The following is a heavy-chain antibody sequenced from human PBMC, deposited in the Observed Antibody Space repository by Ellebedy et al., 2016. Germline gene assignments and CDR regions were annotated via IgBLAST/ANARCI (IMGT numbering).Heavy chain of an antibody. Sequence: GESLKISXAASGFTFSSSWMNWFRQAPGKGLVWVSRINEDGSVITYADSVKGRFTISRDNSKNTLYLQMNSLRAEDTAVYYCARGGYYDSSGYYYFEYWGQGTLVTVSS. J-gene: IGHJ4*02. D-gene: IGHD3-22*01. CDR3: ARGGYYDSSGYYYFEY. V-gene: IGHV3-74*01. CDR2: INEDGSVI. CDR1: GFTFSSSW.